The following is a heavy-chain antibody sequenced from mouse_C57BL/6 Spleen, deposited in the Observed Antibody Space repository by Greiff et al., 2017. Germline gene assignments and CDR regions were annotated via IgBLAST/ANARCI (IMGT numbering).Heavy chain of an antibody. CDR3: ASNYYGSSYDYFDY. D-gene: IGHD1-1*01. V-gene: IGHV1-55*01. Sequence: QVQLQQSGAELVKPGASVKMSCKASGYTFTSYWITWVKQRPGQGLEWIGDIYPGSGSTNYNEKFKSKATLTVDTSSSTAYMQLSSLTSEDSAVYYCASNYYGSSYDYFDYWGQGTTLTVSS. CDR2: IYPGSGST. J-gene: IGHJ2*01. CDR1: GYTFTSYW.